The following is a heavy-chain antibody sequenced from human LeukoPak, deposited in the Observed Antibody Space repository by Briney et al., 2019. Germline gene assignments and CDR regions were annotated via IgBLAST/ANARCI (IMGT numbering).Heavy chain of an antibody. CDR2: ISGNSGSI. V-gene: IGHV3-9*01. CDR1: GFTFSSYW. J-gene: IGHJ5*02. Sequence: PGGSLRLSCAASGFTFSSYWMHWVRQAPGKGLEWVSGISGNSGSIGYADSVKGRFTISRDNAKNSLYLQMNSLRAEDTALYYCAKDGLIHYYGSGSYNWFDPWGQGTLVTVSS. CDR3: AKDGLIHYYGSGSYNWFDP. D-gene: IGHD3-10*01.